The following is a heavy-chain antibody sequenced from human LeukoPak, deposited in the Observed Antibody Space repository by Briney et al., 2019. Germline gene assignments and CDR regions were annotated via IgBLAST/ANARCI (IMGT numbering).Heavy chain of an antibody. CDR3: ARDLDPPIDYGDYITDY. J-gene: IGHJ4*02. CDR1: GFTFSSYS. D-gene: IGHD4-17*01. V-gene: IGHV3-21*01. CDR2: ISSSSSYI. Sequence: PGGSLRLSCAASGFTFSSYSMNWVRQAPGKGLEWVSSISSSSSYIYYADSVRGRFTISRDNSKDTVYLQMRSLRPEDTAVYYCARDLDPPIDYGDYITDYWGQGTLVTVSS.